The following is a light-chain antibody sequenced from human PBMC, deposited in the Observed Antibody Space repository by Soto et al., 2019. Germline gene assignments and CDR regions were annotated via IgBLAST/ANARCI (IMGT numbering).Light chain of an antibody. CDR3: QQYNTWLWT. CDR1: QSVNAN. Sequence: EVVMTQSPATLSVSPGERATLSCRASQSVNANLAWYQQKPGQAPRLLIQGASNRATGIPARFSGSGFGTEFFLTMSSLQSEDFAVYYCQQYNTWLWTFGQGTKVEIK. J-gene: IGKJ1*01. CDR2: GAS. V-gene: IGKV3-15*01.